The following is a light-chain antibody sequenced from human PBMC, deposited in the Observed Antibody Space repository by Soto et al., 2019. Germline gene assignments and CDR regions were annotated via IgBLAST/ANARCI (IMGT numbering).Light chain of an antibody. CDR2: DAS. J-gene: IGKJ1*01. CDR3: QHYETYPA. V-gene: IGKV1-5*01. CDR1: QSISSW. Sequence: DIQMTQSPSTLSASVGDSVTIACRASQSISSWLAWYQQKPGIAPKLLISDASSLESEVPSRFSGSGSGTEFTLTISSLQPDDFATYYCQHYETYPAFGQGTKVEIK.